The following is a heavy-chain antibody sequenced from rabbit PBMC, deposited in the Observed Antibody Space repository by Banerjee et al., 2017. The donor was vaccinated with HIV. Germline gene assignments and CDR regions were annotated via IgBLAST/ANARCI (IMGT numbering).Heavy chain of an antibody. CDR2: INTNSGNT. CDR3: ARDERYGGTSFSGMDL. D-gene: IGHD2-1*01. J-gene: IGHJ6*01. CDR1: GFSFSNKYV. V-gene: IGHV1S45*01. Sequence: QEQLEESGGDLVKPKGSLTITCTASGFSFSNKYVMCWVRQAPGKGLEWIACINTNSGNTVYATWAKGRFTISKTSSTTVTLRMTSLTAADTATYFCARDERYGGTSFSGMDLWGQGTLVTVS.